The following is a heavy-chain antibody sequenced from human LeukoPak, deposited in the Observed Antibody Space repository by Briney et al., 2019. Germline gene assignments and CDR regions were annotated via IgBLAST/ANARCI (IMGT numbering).Heavy chain of an antibody. V-gene: IGHV3-23*01. Sequence: PGGSLRLSCTASGFTFSAYAMMWVRQAPGKGPEWVSAIRGGGGSAFYADSVKGRFTISRDNSKYTLFLQMNSLRAEDTAVYYCARDPNGDYIGAFDMWGPGTMVTVS. D-gene: IGHD4-17*01. CDR3: ARDPNGDYIGAFDM. CDR2: IRGGGGSA. J-gene: IGHJ3*02. CDR1: GFTFSAYA.